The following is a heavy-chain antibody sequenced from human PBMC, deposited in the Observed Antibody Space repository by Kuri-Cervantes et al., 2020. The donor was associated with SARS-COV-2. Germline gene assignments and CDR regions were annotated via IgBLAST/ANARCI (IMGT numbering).Heavy chain of an antibody. J-gene: IGHJ4*02. CDR1: GFTFSSYA. CDR3: AKDINPIGGWLFDY. Sequence: GESLKISCAASGFTFSSYAMSWVRQAPGEGLEWVSAISGSGGSTYYADSVKGRFTISRDNSKNTLYLQMNSLRAEDTALYYCAKDINPIGGWLFDYWGQGTLVTVSS. V-gene: IGHV3-23*01. CDR2: ISGSGGST. D-gene: IGHD5-24*01.